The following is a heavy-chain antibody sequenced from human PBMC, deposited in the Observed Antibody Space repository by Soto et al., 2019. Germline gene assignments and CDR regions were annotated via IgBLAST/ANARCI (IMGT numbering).Heavy chain of an antibody. CDR1: VDTFSSYA. CDR2: IIPIFGTA. V-gene: IGHV1-69*12. CDR3: ARDSRYSISWAYNWFDP. Sequence: QVQLVQSGAEVKKSGSSVKVSCKASVDTFSSYAISWVRQAPGHGLEWMGGIIPIFGTANYAQKFQGRVTLTAAESTSTAYMELSSLRSEDTAVYYCARDSRYSISWAYNWFDPWGQGALGTGSS. D-gene: IGHD6-13*01. J-gene: IGHJ5*02.